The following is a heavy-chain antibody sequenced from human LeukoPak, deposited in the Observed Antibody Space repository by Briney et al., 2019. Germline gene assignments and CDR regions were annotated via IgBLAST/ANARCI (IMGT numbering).Heavy chain of an antibody. Sequence: GGSLRLSCAASEFTFSSCALSWVRQAPGEGLEWVSVISGSGGSTYYADSVKGRFTISRDNSKNTLYLQMNSLRAEDTAVYYCAKARGRDGYKDELDYWGQGTLVTVSS. CDR3: AKARGRDGYKDELDY. J-gene: IGHJ4*02. D-gene: IGHD5-24*01. V-gene: IGHV3-23*01. CDR2: ISGSGGST. CDR1: EFTFSSCA.